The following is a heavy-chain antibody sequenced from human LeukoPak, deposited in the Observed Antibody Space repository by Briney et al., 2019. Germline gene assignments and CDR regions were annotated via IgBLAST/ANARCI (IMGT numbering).Heavy chain of an antibody. J-gene: IGHJ3*02. D-gene: IGHD3-22*01. Sequence: ASVKVSCKDSGYTFTGYYMHWVRQAPGQGLEWMGWINPKSGGTNYAQKFQGWVTMTRDTSISTAYMELGRLRSDDTAVYYCASSLDSSGYYYGDAFDIWGQGTMVTVSS. CDR2: INPKSGGT. CDR3: ASSLDSSGYYYGDAFDI. V-gene: IGHV1-2*04. CDR1: GYTFTGYY.